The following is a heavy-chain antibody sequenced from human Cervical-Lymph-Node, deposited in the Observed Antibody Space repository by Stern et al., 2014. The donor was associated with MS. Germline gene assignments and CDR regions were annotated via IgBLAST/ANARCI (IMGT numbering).Heavy chain of an antibody. CDR1: GFTVSSNY. CDR2: IYSSGTT. Sequence: EMQLVESGGGLVQPGGSLRLSCAASGFTVSSNYMSWVRQAPGKGLEWVSIIYSSGTTYYADSVKGRFTISRDNSKNTLYLQMNSLRAEDTAVYYCARFISPAFDIWGQGTMVTVSS. D-gene: IGHD2-21*01. CDR3: ARFISPAFDI. V-gene: IGHV3-66*02. J-gene: IGHJ3*02.